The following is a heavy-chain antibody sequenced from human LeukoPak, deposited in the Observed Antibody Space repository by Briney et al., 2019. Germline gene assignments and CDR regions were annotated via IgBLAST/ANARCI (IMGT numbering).Heavy chain of an antibody. V-gene: IGHV3-30*04. CDR3: ARLTSPAASDF. CDR1: EFTFSNYA. D-gene: IGHD2-2*01. J-gene: IGHJ4*02. Sequence: PGRSLRLSCAASEFTFSNYAFHWVRQAPGKGLEWVAVISYDGNNKYYADSVKGRFTISRDNSKNTLYVQMNSLRAEDTAVYYCARLTSPAASDFWGRGTLVTVSS. CDR2: ISYDGNNK.